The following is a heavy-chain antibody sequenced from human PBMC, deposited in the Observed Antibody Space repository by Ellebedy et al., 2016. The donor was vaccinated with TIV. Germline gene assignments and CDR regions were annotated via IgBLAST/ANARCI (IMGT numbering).Heavy chain of an antibody. CDR2: IIPIFGTA. CDR1: GYTFSSYG. V-gene: IGHV1-69*13. J-gene: IGHJ1*01. CDR3: ARGPIGRLSPAEYFQH. Sequence: ASVKVSCKASGYTFSSYGISWVRQAPGQGLEWMGGIIPIFGTANYAQKFQGRVTITADESTSTAYMELSSLRSEDTAVYYCARGPIGRLSPAEYFQHWGQGTLVTVSS. D-gene: IGHD3-16*02.